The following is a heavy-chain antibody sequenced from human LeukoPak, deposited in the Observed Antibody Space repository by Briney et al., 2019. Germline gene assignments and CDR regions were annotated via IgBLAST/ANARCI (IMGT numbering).Heavy chain of an antibody. CDR2: FDPEDGET. Sequence: ASVKVSCKVSGYTLTELSMHWVRQAPGKGLEWMGGFDPEDGETIYAQKFQGRVTMTEDTSTDTAYMELSSLRSEDTAVYYCATETYGDYTYWYFDLWGRGTLVTVSS. CDR1: GYTLTELS. CDR3: ATETYGDYTYWYFDL. J-gene: IGHJ2*01. V-gene: IGHV1-24*01. D-gene: IGHD4-17*01.